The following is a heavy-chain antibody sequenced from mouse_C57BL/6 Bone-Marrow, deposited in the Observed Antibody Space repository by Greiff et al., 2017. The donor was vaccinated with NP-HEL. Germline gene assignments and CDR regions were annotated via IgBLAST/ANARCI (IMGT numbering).Heavy chain of an antibody. V-gene: IGHV2-2*01. CDR1: GFSLTSYG. CDR3: ASYDYDGEDWYFDV. J-gene: IGHJ1*03. D-gene: IGHD2-4*01. Sequence: VMLVESGPGLVQPSQSLSITCTVSGFSLTSYGVHWVRQSPGKGLEWLGVIWSGGSTDYNAAFISRLSISKDNSKSQVFFKMNSLQADDTAIYYCASYDYDGEDWYFDVWGTGTTVTVSS. CDR2: IWSGGST.